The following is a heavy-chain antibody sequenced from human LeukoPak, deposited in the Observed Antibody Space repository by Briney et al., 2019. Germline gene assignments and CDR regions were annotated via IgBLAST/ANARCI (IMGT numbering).Heavy chain of an antibody. CDR1: GGSISSSSYY. Sequence: PSETLSLTCTASGGSISSSSYYWGWIRQPPGKGLEWIGTIHYSGNTYYNPSLKSRVIISIDTSKNQFSLKVSSVTAADTAVYCCARLDYGDYGGFDYWGQGTLVTVSS. D-gene: IGHD4-17*01. CDR2: IHYSGNT. CDR3: ARLDYGDYGGFDY. J-gene: IGHJ4*02. V-gene: IGHV4-39*01.